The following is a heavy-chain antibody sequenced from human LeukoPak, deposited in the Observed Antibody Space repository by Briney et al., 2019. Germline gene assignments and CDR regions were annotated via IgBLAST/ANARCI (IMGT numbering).Heavy chain of an antibody. Sequence: GASVEVSCKVSGYTLTELSMHWVRQAPGKGLEWMGGFDPEDGETIYAQKFQGRVTMTEDTSTDTAYMGLSSLRAEDTALYYCAGNYHGSSGYPYWGQGTLVTVSS. D-gene: IGHD3-22*01. V-gene: IGHV1-24*01. CDR1: GYTLTELS. J-gene: IGHJ4*02. CDR3: AGNYHGSSGYPY. CDR2: FDPEDGET.